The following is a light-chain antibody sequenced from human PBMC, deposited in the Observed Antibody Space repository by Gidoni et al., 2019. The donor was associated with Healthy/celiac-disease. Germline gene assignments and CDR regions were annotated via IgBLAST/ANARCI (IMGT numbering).Light chain of an antibody. CDR2: LNSDGSH. Sequence: QLVLTQPHSASASLGASVKLPCTLSSRHSSYAIAWHQQQPEKGPRYLMKLNSDGSHSKGNGIPDRFSGSSSGAERYLTISSLQSEYEADYYCHTWGTVFGTGTKVTVL. CDR1: SRHSSYA. CDR3: HTWGTV. J-gene: IGLJ1*01. V-gene: IGLV4-69*01.